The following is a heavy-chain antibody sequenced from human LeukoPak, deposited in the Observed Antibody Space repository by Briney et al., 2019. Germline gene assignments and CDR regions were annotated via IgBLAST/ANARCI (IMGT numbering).Heavy chain of an antibody. J-gene: IGHJ4*02. CDR2: ISSSSSHI. V-gene: IGHV3-21*01. CDR1: GFTFSSYS. Sequence: GGSLRLSCAASGFTFSSYSMNWVRQAPGKGLEWVSSISSSSSHIYYADSVKGRFTISRDNAKNSLYLQMNSLRAEDTAVYYCARFYYFDYWGQGTLVTVSS. CDR3: ARFYYFDY.